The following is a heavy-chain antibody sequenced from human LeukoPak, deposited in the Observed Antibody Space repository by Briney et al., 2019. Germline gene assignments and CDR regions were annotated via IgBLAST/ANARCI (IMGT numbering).Heavy chain of an antibody. V-gene: IGHV1-18*01. CDR2: ISAYNGNT. D-gene: IGHD3-10*01. CDR3: ARDIDIGHAVRGVMAY. J-gene: IGHJ4*02. Sequence: ASVKVSCKASGYTFTSYGISWVRQAPGQGLEWMGWISAYNGNTNYAQKLQGRVTMTTDTSTSTAYMELRSLRSDDTAVYYCARDIDIGHAVRGVMAYWGQGTLVTVSS. CDR1: GYTFTSYG.